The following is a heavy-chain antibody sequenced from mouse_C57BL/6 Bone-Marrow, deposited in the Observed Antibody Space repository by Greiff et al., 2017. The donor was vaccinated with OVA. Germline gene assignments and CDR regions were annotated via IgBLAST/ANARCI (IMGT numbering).Heavy chain of an antibody. Sequence: VQLQQSGPELVKPGASVKISCKASGYAFSSSWMNWVKQRPGKGLEWIGRIYPGDGDTNYNGKYKGKATPTADKSSSTAYMQLSSLTSEDSAVYFCARGITTVVDYYAMDYWGQGTSVTVSS. CDR1: GYAFSSSW. D-gene: IGHD1-1*01. CDR3: ARGITTVVDYYAMDY. CDR2: IYPGDGDT. V-gene: IGHV1-82*01. J-gene: IGHJ4*01.